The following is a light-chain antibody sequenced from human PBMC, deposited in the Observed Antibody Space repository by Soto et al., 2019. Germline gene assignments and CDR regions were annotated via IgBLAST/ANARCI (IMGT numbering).Light chain of an antibody. CDR2: NVG. CDR1: SSDVGGYNY. V-gene: IGLV2-14*03. Sequence: QSALTQPASVSGSPGQSITISCTGTSSDVGGYNYVSWYQQHPGKAPKLMISNVGDRPSGVSNRFSGSKSGNTASLTISGLQTEDEADYYCSSYTTSRTVVLGGGTKVTVL. CDR3: SSYTTSRTVV. J-gene: IGLJ3*02.